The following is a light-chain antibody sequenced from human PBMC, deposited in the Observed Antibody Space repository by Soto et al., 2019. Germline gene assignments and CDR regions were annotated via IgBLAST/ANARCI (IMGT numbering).Light chain of an antibody. CDR3: QHYGSSMYT. J-gene: IGKJ2*01. V-gene: IGKV3-20*01. CDR1: HNISSTY. CDR2: GAS. Sequence: EVVLTQSPGTLSLSPGEGATLSCRASHNISSTYLAWYQQKPGQAPRLLIYGASSRATGIPDRFSGSGSGTDFTLTVSRLEPEAFAVFYCQHYGSSMYTFGQGTRLDIK.